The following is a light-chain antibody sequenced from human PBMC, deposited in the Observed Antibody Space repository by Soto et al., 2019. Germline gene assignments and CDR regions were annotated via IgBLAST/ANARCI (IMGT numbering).Light chain of an antibody. J-gene: IGKJ1*01. CDR1: QSVNSGY. V-gene: IGKV3-20*01. CDR3: QQYLASPPWT. Sequence: EIVLTQSPGTLSLSPGERATLSCRASQSVNSGYLAWYQQKPGQAPRLLIYGTSTRAAGIPDRFSGSGSGTDFPLPISRLEPEDFAVYSCQQYLASPPWTFGQGTKVE. CDR2: GTS.